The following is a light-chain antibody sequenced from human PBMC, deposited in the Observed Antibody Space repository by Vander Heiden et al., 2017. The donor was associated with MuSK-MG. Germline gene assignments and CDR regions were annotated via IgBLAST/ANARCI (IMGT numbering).Light chain of an antibody. V-gene: IGLV2-14*03. CDR3: SSYTSSSTVV. CDR1: SSDVGGYNY. CDR2: DVS. J-gene: IGLJ2*01. Sequence: QSALTQPASVSGSPGQSITISCPGTSSDVGGYNYVSWYQQHPGKATKLMIYDVSNRPSGVSNRVSGSKSGNTASLTISGLQAEDEADYYCSSYTSSSTVVFGGGTKLTVL.